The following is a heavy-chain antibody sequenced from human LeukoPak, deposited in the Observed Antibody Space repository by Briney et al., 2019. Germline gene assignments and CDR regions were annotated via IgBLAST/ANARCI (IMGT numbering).Heavy chain of an antibody. CDR3: AREGGFYRPLDY. CDR2: VHLDGRT. J-gene: IGHJ4*02. Sequence: KPSGTLSLTCGVSGGSITTTNWWTWVRQPPGKGLEWIGEVHLDGRTNYNPSLESRLTISVDLSENHISLRLTSVTAAGTAVYYCAREGGFYRPLDYSGQGTLVTVSS. CDR1: GGSITTTNW. V-gene: IGHV4-4*02. D-gene: IGHD3-3*01.